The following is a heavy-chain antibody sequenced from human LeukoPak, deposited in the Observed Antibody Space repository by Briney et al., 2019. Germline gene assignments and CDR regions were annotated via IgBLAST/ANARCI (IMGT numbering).Heavy chain of an antibody. CDR2: ISSSSSTI. CDR3: ARGLRNYDY. D-gene: IGHD1-7*01. J-gene: IGHJ4*02. CDR1: GFTFSSYS. Sequence: GGSLRLSCAASGFTFSSYSMNWVRQAPGKGLEWVSYISSSSSTIYYADSVKGRFTISRDNAKNSLYLQMNSLRAEDTAVYYCARGLRNYDYWGQGTLVTVSS. V-gene: IGHV3-48*04.